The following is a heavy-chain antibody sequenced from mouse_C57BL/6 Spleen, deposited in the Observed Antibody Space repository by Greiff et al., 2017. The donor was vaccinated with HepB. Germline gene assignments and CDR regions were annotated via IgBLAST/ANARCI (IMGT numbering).Heavy chain of an antibody. CDR2: IYPRDGST. Sequence: VQLQQSGPELVKPGASVKLSCKASGYTFTSYDINWVKQRPGQGLEWIGWIYPRDGSTKYNEKFKGKATLTVDTSSSTVYMELHSLTSEDSAVYFCARSSDYDAFNYFDYWGQGTTLTVSS. V-gene: IGHV1-85*01. D-gene: IGHD2-4*01. CDR3: ARSSDYDAFNYFDY. J-gene: IGHJ2*01. CDR1: GYTFTSYD.